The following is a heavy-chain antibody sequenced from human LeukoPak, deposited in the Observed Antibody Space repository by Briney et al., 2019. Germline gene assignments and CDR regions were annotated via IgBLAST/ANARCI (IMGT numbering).Heavy chain of an antibody. CDR1: GRSFSGYY. J-gene: IGHJ3*02. CDR3: ARLLVYYGSGSPPGAFDI. Sequence: SETLSLTCAVYGRSFSGYYWSWIRQPPGKGLEWIGEINHSGSTNYNPSLKSRVTISVDTSKNQFSLKLSSVTAADTAVYYCARLLVYYGSGSPPGAFDIWGQGTMVTVSS. CDR2: INHSGST. V-gene: IGHV4-34*01. D-gene: IGHD3-10*01.